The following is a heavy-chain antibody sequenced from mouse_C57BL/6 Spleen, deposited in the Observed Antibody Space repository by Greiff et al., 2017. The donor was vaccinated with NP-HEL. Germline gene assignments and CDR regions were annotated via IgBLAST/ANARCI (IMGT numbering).Heavy chain of an antibody. J-gene: IGHJ1*03. V-gene: IGHV1-74*01. CDR1: GYTFTSYW. CDR3: AIELGGHVRLGYFDV. Sequence: QVQLQQPGAELVKPGASVMVSCKASGYTFTSYWMHWVKQRPGQGLEWIGRIHPSDSDTNYNQKFKGKATLTVDKSSSTAYMQLSSLTSEDSAVYYCAIELGGHVRLGYFDVWGTGTTVTVSS. CDR2: IHPSDSDT.